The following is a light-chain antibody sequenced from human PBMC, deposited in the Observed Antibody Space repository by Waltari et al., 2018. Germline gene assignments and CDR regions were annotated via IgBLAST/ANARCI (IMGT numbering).Light chain of an antibody. CDR3: QQYGSSPYT. CDR1: QRVSSSY. V-gene: IGKV3-20*01. Sequence: VLTQSPGTLSLSPGARATLSCRASQRVSSSYLAWYQQKPGQAPRLLIYGASSRATGIPDRFSGSGSGTDFTLTISRLEPEDFAVYYCQQYGSSPYTFGQGTKLEIK. CDR2: GAS. J-gene: IGKJ2*01.